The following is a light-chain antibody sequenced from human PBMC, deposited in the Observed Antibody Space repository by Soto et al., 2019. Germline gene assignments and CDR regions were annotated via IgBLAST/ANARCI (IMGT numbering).Light chain of an antibody. CDR2: EVS. Sequence: QSVLTQPPSASGSPGQSVTISCTGTSSDVGAYTYVSWYQQHPGKAPKLMIYEVSNRPSWVPDRFSGSKSGSTASLTVSGLQAEDEADYYCSSYAGSNNNVVFGGGTQLTVL. J-gene: IGLJ2*01. CDR3: SSYAGSNNNVV. CDR1: SSDVGAYTY. V-gene: IGLV2-8*01.